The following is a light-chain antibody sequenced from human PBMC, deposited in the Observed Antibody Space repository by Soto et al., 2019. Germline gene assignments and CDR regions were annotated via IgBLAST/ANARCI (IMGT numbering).Light chain of an antibody. CDR2: GAS. CDR1: QTISSN. CDR3: QQYNEWPLWT. J-gene: IGKJ1*01. V-gene: IGKV3-15*01. Sequence: EIVMTQSPATLSVSPGERATVSCSFSQTISSNLAWYQQKPGQAPRLLIYGASTRATGIPARFSGSGSGTEFTLTISSLQSEDLAVYYCQQYNEWPLWTFGQGTKVDI.